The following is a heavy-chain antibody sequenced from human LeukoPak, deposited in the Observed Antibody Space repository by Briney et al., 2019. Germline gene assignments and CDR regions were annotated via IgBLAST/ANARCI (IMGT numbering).Heavy chain of an antibody. D-gene: IGHD2-15*01. CDR1: GYTFIDYY. V-gene: IGHV1-46*01. Sequence: ASVKVSCKASGYTFIDYYMHWVRQAPGQGLGWMGVINPRGGSTTYAQRFQGRVTMTRDTSTRTLYMELSSLRSDDTAVYYCARKMTGYSYYFDYWGQGTLVTVAS. CDR3: ARKMTGYSYYFDY. CDR2: INPRGGST. J-gene: IGHJ4*02.